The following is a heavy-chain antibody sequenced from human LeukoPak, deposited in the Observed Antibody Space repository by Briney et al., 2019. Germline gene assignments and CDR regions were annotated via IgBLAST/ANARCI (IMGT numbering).Heavy chain of an antibody. V-gene: IGHV5-51*01. CDR3: ARHTRDFVDY. D-gene: IGHD3-3*01. Sequence: GESLKISCKGSGYSFTSYWIGWVRQMPGKGLEWMGIIYPGDSDTRYSPSFQGQVTISADKSISTAYLQWSSLRASDTAIYYCARHTRDFVDYWGQGTLVTISS. J-gene: IGHJ4*02. CDR1: GYSFTSYW. CDR2: IYPGDSDT.